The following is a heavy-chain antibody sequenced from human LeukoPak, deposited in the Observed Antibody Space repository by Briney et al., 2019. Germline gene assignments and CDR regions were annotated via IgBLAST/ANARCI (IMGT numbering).Heavy chain of an antibody. CDR1: GYTFTGYY. Sequence: ASVKVSCRASGYTFTGYYMHWVRQAPGQGLEWMGWINPNSGGTNYAQKFQGRVTMTRDTSISTAYMELSRLRSDDTAVYYCARDPITIFGVVIARFDYWGQGTLVTVSS. J-gene: IGHJ4*02. CDR3: ARDPITIFGVVIARFDY. CDR2: INPNSGGT. D-gene: IGHD3-3*01. V-gene: IGHV1-2*02.